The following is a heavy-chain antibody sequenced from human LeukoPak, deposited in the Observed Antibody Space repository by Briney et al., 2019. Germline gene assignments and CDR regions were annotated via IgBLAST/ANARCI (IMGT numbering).Heavy chain of an antibody. V-gene: IGHV3-53*01. J-gene: IGHJ4*02. CDR2: IYSGGST. CDR1: GFTVSSNY. CDR3: AKIHTMVRGVTTSYFDY. Sequence: PGGSLRLSCAASGFTVSSNYMSWVRQAPGKGLEWVSVIYSGGSTYYADSVKGRFTISRDNSKNTLYLQMNSLRAEDTAVYYCAKIHTMVRGVTTSYFDYWGQGTLVTVSS. D-gene: IGHD3-10*01.